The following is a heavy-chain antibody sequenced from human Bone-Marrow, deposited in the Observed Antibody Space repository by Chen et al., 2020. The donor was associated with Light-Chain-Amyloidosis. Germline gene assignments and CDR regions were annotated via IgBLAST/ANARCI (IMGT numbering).Heavy chain of an antibody. J-gene: IGHJ6*03. CDR1: GGPISSGSYY. Sequence: QVQLQESGPGLVKPSQTLSLTCTVSGGPISSGSYYWSWTRQPAGEGLEWIGRIYTSGSTNYNPSLKILVTISVDTSKNQFSLKLSSVTAADTAVYYCARDRLARAGYCSGGSCYGRHSYYMDVWGKGTTVTVSS. CDR2: IYTSGST. V-gene: IGHV4-61*02. D-gene: IGHD2-15*01. CDR3: ARDRLARAGYCSGGSCYGRHSYYMDV.